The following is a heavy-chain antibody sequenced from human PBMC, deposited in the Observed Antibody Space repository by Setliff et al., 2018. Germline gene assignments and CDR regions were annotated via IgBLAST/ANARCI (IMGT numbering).Heavy chain of an antibody. Sequence: SETLSLTCTVSGGSISNYYWSWIRQSPGKGLEWIGYIYNDGSTHYNPSLKSRLTLSIDTSKNQLSLKVNFVTAADTAVYFCARERKSGWFVRFYDSWGQGTLVTVSS. CDR2: IYNDGST. CDR3: ARERKSGWFVRFYDS. D-gene: IGHD6-19*01. J-gene: IGHJ4*02. CDR1: GGSISNYY. V-gene: IGHV4-4*09.